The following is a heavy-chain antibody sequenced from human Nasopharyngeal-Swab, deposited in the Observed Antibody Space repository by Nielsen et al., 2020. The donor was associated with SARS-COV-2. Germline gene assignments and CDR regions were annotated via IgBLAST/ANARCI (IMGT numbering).Heavy chain of an antibody. CDR3: ARRDGYGGNSYFDY. D-gene: IGHD4-23*01. J-gene: IGHJ4*02. Sequence: GESLKISCAASGFTFSSYGMHWVRQAPGKGLEWVAVIWYDGSNKYYADSVKGRFTISRDNSKNTLYLQMNSLRAEDTAVYYCARRDGYGGNSYFDYWGQGTLVTVSS. CDR2: IWYDGSNK. CDR1: GFTFSSYG. V-gene: IGHV3-33*01.